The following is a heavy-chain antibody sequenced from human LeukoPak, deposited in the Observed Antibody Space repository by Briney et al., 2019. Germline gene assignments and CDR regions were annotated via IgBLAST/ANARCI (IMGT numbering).Heavy chain of an antibody. D-gene: IGHD1-26*01. CDR3: ARDLTSTPYWELDY. CDR2: INPKSGDT. Sequence: ASVKVSCKASGYTLIDYFVHWVRQAPGQGLEWMGRINPKSGDTGYPQKFQGRVTMTRDTSISTLYMELTRLTSDDTAVYFCARDLTSTPYWELDYWGQGSLVTVSS. V-gene: IGHV1-2*02. J-gene: IGHJ4*02. CDR1: GYTLIDYF.